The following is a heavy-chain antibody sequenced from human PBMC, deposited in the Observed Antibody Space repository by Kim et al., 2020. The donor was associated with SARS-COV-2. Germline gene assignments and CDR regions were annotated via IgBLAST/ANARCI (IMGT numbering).Heavy chain of an antibody. D-gene: IGHD5-18*01. CDR3: TNPPLDNYVDV. V-gene: IGHV3-7*03. Sequence: GGSLRLSCEASGFNFNTFWMNWVRQAPGKGPEWVANINEDGRKKNYVDSVKGRFSISRDNVKKSVSLEMNSLRPEDTAVYYCTNPPLDNYVDVWGQGTTVTVSS. CDR1: GFNFNTFW. J-gene: IGHJ6*02. CDR2: INEDGRKK.